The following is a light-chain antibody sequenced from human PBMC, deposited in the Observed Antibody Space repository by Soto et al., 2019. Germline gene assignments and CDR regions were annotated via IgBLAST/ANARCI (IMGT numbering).Light chain of an antibody. Sequence: QSALTQPASVSGSPGQSIAISCTGTNSDIGAYNYFAWYQHHSGKAPKGMIYEVNYGPPWVSSRFSGSKSGNTASLTISGLKAEDEADYYCRSYTTSSTLVFGGGTKLHVL. CDR1: NSDIGAYNY. CDR3: RSYTTSSTLV. CDR2: EVN. J-gene: IGLJ3*02. V-gene: IGLV2-14*01.